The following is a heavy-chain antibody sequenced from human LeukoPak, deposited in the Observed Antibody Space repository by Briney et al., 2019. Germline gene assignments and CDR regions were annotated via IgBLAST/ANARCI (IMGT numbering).Heavy chain of an antibody. CDR2: IYYSGST. CDR3: ARGSGMFALSGYYNNYGMDV. V-gene: IGHV4-59*01. Sequence: SETLSLTCTVSGGSISSYYWSWIRQPPGKGLEWIGYIYYSGSTNYNPSLKSRVTISVDTSKNQFSLKLSSVTAADTAVYYCARGSGMFALSGYYNNYGMDVWGQGTTVTVYS. CDR1: GGSISSYY. J-gene: IGHJ6*02. D-gene: IGHD3-3*01.